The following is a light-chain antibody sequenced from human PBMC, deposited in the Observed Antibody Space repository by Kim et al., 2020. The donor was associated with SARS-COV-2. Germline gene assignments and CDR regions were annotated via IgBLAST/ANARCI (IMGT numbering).Light chain of an antibody. CDR2: GAS. Sequence: SPGERVTLFCRASQRVGSNLAWYQQRPGQAPRLLIYGASTRATGLPARFSGSGSGTEFTLTISSLQSEDFAVYYCQQYNNWPPLTFGGGTKVDIK. V-gene: IGKV3-15*01. CDR1: QRVGSN. J-gene: IGKJ4*01. CDR3: QQYNNWPPLT.